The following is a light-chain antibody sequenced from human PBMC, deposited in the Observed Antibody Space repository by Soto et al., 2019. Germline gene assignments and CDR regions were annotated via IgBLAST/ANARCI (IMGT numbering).Light chain of an antibody. Sequence: EIVRTQSPATRSLSPGERATLSCRASQSVSSNLAWYQQKPGQAPRLLIYGASIRATGIPARFSGSGSGTEFTLTISSLQSDDFAGYYCQQYNNWPRTVGQGTKLEIK. CDR1: QSVSSN. V-gene: IGKV3-15*01. CDR3: QQYNNWPRT. CDR2: GAS. J-gene: IGKJ2*01.